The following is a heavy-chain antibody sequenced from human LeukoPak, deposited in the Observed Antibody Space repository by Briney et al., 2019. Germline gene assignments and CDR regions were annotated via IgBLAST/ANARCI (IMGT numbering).Heavy chain of an antibody. J-gene: IGHJ5*02. Sequence: ASVKVSCKSSGYTFNRHWLHWVRQAPGQGLEWMGVISPTGDTTNYGQKFRGRVTMTRGMSTSTDYMELRSLRSEDTAVYYCARDNSVGDIAWWFDPWGQGTLVIVSS. CDR3: ARDNSVGDIAWWFDP. CDR2: ISPTGDTT. D-gene: IGHD3-10*01. CDR1: GYTFNRHW. V-gene: IGHV1-46*02.